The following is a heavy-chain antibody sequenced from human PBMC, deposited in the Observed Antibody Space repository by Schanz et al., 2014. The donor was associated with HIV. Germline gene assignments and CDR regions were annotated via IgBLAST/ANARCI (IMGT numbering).Heavy chain of an antibody. D-gene: IGHD2-8*01. V-gene: IGHV1-2*02. Sequence: QAQLVQSGAEVKKPGASVKVSCKASGYSFTSNFIHWVRQAPGQGLQWMGWINPNSGGTNSAQKFQGRVTMSMDTSISTAYMEVSSLRSDDTAVYYCARDTNFVLDVWGQGTTVTVSS. J-gene: IGHJ6*02. CDR2: INPNSGGT. CDR3: ARDTNFVLDV. CDR1: GYSFTSNF.